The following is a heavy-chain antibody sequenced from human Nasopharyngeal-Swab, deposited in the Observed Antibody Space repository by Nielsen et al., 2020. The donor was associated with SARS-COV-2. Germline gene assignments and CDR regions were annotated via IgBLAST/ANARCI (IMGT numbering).Heavy chain of an antibody. Sequence: VRQAPGKGLEWVSYIGSSGSTIYYADSVKGRFTISRDNAKNSLYLQMNSLRAEDTAVYYCARDRGGLLWFGELPTYFDYWGQGTLVTVSS. D-gene: IGHD3-10*01. V-gene: IGHV3-48*03. CDR2: IGSSGSTI. CDR3: ARDRGGLLWFGELPTYFDY. J-gene: IGHJ4*02.